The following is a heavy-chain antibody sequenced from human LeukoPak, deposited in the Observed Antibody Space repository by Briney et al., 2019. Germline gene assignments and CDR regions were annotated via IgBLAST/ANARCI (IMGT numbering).Heavy chain of an antibody. D-gene: IGHD5-12*01. CDR1: GDSISSYY. CDR2: IYYSGST. V-gene: IGHV4-59*01. Sequence: SETLSLTCTVSGDSISSYYWSWIRQPPGKGLEWIGYIYYSGSTNYNPSLKSRVTISVDTSKNQFSLKLSSVTAADTAVYYCARCLSGYAVDWGQGTLVTVSS. J-gene: IGHJ4*02. CDR3: ARCLSGYAVD.